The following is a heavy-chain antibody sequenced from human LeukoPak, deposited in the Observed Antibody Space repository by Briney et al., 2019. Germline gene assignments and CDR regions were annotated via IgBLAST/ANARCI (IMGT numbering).Heavy chain of an antibody. D-gene: IGHD5-18*01. CDR1: GGTFSSYA. Sequence: SVKVSCKASGGTFSSYAISWVRQAPGQGLEWMGGIIPIFGTANYAQKFQGRVTITADESTSTAYMELSSLRSEDTAVYYCARDRGYSYGPSFDFDYWGQGTLVTVSS. CDR2: IIPIFGTA. V-gene: IGHV1-69*01. CDR3: ARDRGYSYGPSFDFDY. J-gene: IGHJ4*02.